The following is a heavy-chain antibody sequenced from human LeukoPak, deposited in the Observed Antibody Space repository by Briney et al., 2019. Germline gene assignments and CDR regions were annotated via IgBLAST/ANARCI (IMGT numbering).Heavy chain of an antibody. CDR3: ARGRAAAGIFYWFDP. J-gene: IGHJ5*02. V-gene: IGHV4-31*03. D-gene: IGHD6-13*01. Sequence: PSETLSLTGSVSGGSISRGGYYWSGIRQHPGTGREWIGYSYYSGNTYDNPPLKSRVSLSVDTSQNQFSLKLNPATAADPAVYYCARGRAAAGIFYWFDPWGQGTLLTVSS. CDR1: GGSISRGGYY. CDR2: SYYSGNT.